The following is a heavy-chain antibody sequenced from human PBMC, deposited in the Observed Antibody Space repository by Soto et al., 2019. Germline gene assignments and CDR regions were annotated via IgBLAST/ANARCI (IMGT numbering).Heavy chain of an antibody. J-gene: IGHJ3*02. CDR3: ARAGGHYDFWSGSGAFDI. CDR1: GGSISSYY. D-gene: IGHD3-3*01. Sequence: SETLSLTCTVSGGSISSYYWSWIRQPPGKGLEWIGYIYYSGSTNYNPSLKSRVTISVDTSKNQFSLKLSSVTAADTAVYYCARAGGHYDFWSGSGAFDIWGQGTMVTVSS. CDR2: IYYSGST. V-gene: IGHV4-59*01.